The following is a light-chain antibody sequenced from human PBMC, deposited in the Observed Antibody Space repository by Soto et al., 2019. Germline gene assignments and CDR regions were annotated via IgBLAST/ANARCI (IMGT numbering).Light chain of an antibody. J-gene: IGKJ1*01. CDR2: AAS. CDR1: QSVSSYY. V-gene: IGKV3-20*01. Sequence: EIVLTQSPGTLSLSPGERATLSCRASQSVSSYYLAWYQQKPGQAPRLLIYAASSRATGIPDRFSGGGSGTAFTLTISRLETEDFAVYYCQQCGSSPWTFGQGTKVEIK. CDR3: QQCGSSPWT.